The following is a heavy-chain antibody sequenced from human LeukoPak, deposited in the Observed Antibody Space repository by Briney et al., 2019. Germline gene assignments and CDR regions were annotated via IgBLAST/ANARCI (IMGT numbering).Heavy chain of an antibody. CDR2: INHSGST. CDR3: ARGGRSGYYTLNWFDP. J-gene: IGHJ5*02. D-gene: IGHD3-3*01. Sequence: SETLSLTCAVYGGSFSGYYWSWIRKPLGKGLEWIGEINHSGSTNYNPSLKSRVTISVDTSKNQFSLKLSSVTAADTAVYYCARGGRSGYYTLNWFDPWGQGTLVTVSS. CDR1: GGSFSGYY. V-gene: IGHV4-34*01.